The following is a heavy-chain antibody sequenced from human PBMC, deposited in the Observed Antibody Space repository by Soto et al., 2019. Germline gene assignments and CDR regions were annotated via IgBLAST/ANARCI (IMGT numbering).Heavy chain of an antibody. J-gene: IGHJ4*02. Sequence: EVQLLESGGGLVQPGGSLRLSCAASGFTFSHYAMSWVRQAPGKGLEWVSSISGSGDSTYDVDSVKGRFTIARDNYTNTLYVQMKSLRAEDTAVYYCAKDLEVTPTFRPDYWGQGILVTVTS. V-gene: IGHV3-23*01. CDR1: GFTFSHYA. CDR2: ISGSGDST. D-gene: IGHD2-21*02. CDR3: AKDLEVTPTFRPDY.